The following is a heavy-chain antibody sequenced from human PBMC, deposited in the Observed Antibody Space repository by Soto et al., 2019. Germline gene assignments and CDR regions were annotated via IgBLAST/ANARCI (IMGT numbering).Heavy chain of an antibody. CDR2: IYYSGAT. D-gene: IGHD7-27*01. Sequence: QVQLQESGPGLVKPSQTLSLTRTVSGDSMGSGGHYYNWIRLLPGKGLEWIGYIYYSGATHYNPSLRGRVSISIDTSNNQFSLRLISVTAADTALYFCARDKDLEPTVWGYWGQGTQVTVSS. CDR3: ARDKDLEPTVWGY. V-gene: IGHV4-31*03. CDR1: GDSMGSGGHY. J-gene: IGHJ4*02.